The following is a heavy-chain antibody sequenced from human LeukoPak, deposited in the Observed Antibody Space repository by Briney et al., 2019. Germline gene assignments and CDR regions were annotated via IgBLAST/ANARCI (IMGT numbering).Heavy chain of an antibody. CDR1: GFTFSSYS. Sequence: GGSLRLSCAASGFTFSSYSMNWVRQAPGKGLEWVSSISSSSSYIYYADSMKGRFTISRDNAKNSLYLQMNGLRAEDTAVYYCARSLSSSWHYFDFWGQGTLVTVSS. CDR3: ARSLSSSWHYFDF. CDR2: ISSSSSYI. J-gene: IGHJ4*02. D-gene: IGHD6-13*01. V-gene: IGHV3-21*01.